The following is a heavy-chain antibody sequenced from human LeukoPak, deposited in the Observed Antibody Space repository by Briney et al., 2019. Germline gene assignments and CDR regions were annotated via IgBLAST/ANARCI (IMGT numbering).Heavy chain of an antibody. J-gene: IGHJ4*02. V-gene: IGHV1-2*02. CDR3: ARITKDFDY. CDR2: INPNSGGT. CDR1: GYTFTGYY. Sequence: EASVKVSCKASGYTFTGYYMHWVRQAPGQGLEWMGWINPNSGGTNYAQKFQRRVTMTRDTSISTAYMELSRLRSDDTAVYYCARITKDFDYWGQGTLVTVSS.